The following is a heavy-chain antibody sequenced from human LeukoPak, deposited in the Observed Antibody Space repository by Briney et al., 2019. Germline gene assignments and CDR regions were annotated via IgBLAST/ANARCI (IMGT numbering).Heavy chain of an antibody. CDR2: INHSGST. CDR3: ARESCSSARCQIDY. CDR1: GGSFSGYY. Sequence: SETLSLTCAVYGGSFSGYYWSWIRQPPGKGLEWIGEINHSGSTNYNPSLKSRVTISVDTSKNQFSLKLRSVTAADTAVYYCARESCSSARCQIDYWGQGTLVTVSS. D-gene: IGHD2-2*01. V-gene: IGHV4-34*01. J-gene: IGHJ4*02.